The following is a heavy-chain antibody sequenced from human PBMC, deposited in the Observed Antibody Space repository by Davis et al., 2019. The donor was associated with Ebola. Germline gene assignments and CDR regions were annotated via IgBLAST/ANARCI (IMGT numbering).Heavy chain of an antibody. V-gene: IGHV4-39*07. CDR1: GGSISGSTYY. D-gene: IGHD5-24*01. J-gene: IGHJ4*02. CDR3: ARVGGGRDGYPLDY. CDR2: IYHSGRT. Sequence: SETLSLTCTVSGGSISGSTYYWGWIRQPPGKGLEWIGSIYHSGRTSYNASLKSRLTMSLDMSKNQFSLKLTSVTAADTAVYYCARVGGGRDGYPLDYWGQGTLVTVSS.